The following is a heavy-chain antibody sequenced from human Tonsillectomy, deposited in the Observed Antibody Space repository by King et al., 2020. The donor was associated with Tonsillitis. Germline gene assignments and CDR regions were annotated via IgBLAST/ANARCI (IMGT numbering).Heavy chain of an antibody. CDR1: GFTFSSYA. CDR3: MKERRPRGAFDI. CDR2: IGSNGVST. V-gene: IGHV3-64D*06. Sequence: VQLVESGGGLVQPGGSLRLSCSASGFTFSSYAMHWVRQAPGKGLEYVSAIGSNGVSTYYADSVKGRFTISRDNSKNTLYLQMSSLRAEDTAVYYCMKERRPRGAFDIWGQGTMVTVSS. D-gene: IGHD5-12*01. J-gene: IGHJ3*02.